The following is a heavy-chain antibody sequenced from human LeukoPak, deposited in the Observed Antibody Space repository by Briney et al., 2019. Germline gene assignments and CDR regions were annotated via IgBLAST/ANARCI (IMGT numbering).Heavy chain of an antibody. CDR2: TYYRSKWYN. V-gene: IGHV6-1*01. J-gene: IGHJ5*02. D-gene: IGHD2-15*01. CDR1: GDSVSSNSAA. Sequence: SQTLSLTCALSGDSVSSNSAAWNWLRQSPSRGLEWLGRTYYRSKWYNDYAVSVKSRITINPGTSKNQFSLQLSSVTPEDTAVYYCARVVGYCSGGSCYDNWFDPWGQGTLVTVSS. CDR3: ARVVGYCSGGSCYDNWFDP.